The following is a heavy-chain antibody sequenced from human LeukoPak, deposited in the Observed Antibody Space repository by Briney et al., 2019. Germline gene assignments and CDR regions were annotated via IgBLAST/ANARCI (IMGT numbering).Heavy chain of an antibody. CDR1: GGTFSDYS. CDR3: ARDRPRARYFDY. CDR2: IIPILNVP. D-gene: IGHD2-15*01. Sequence: SVKVSRKASGGTFSDYSISWVRQAPGQGLEWMGRIIPILNVPNYAQKFEGRLTITADKSTSTAYMELSSLKSADTAAYFCARDRPRARYFDYWGQGTLVPVSS. V-gene: IGHV1-69*04. J-gene: IGHJ4*02.